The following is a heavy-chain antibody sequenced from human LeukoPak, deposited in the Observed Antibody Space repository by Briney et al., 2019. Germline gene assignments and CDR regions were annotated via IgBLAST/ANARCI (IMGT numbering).Heavy chain of an antibody. V-gene: IGHV3-7*01. CDR2: IKQDGSEK. Sequence: PGGSLRLSCAASGFTFSSYWMSWVRQAPGKGLEWVANIKQDGSEKYYVDSVKGRFTIYRDNDKNSLYLQMNSLRAEDTAVYYCARVRSTVTTGIYYYYGMDVWGQGTTVTVSS. CDR3: ARVRSTVTTGIYYYYGMDV. CDR1: GFTFSSYW. D-gene: IGHD4-11*01. J-gene: IGHJ6*02.